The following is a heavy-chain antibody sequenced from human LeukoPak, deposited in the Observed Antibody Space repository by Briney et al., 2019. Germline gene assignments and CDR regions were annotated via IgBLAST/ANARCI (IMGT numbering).Heavy chain of an antibody. Sequence: ASVKVSCKASGYTFTSYGISWVRQAPGQGLEWMGWISAYNGNTNYAQKLQGRVTMTTDTSTSTAYMELRSLRSDDTAVYYCARVGSVHYDHHYYYYMDVWGKGTTVTVSS. CDR2: ISAYNGNT. CDR1: GYTFTSYG. D-gene: IGHD5-12*01. V-gene: IGHV1-18*01. CDR3: ARVGSVHYDHHYYYYMDV. J-gene: IGHJ6*03.